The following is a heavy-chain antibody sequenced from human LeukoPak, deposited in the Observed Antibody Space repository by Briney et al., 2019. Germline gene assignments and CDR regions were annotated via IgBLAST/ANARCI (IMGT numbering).Heavy chain of an antibody. V-gene: IGHV6-1*01. Sequence: SQTLSLTCAISGDSVSRNSAAWNWLRQSPSRGLEWLGGTYYRSKWYNDYAVSVKSRITIYPDTSKNQFSLQLNSVTPEDTAVYFCAREDLWYFDLWGRGTLVTVSS. CDR2: TYYRSKWYN. CDR1: GDSVSRNSAA. CDR3: AREDLWYFDL. J-gene: IGHJ2*01.